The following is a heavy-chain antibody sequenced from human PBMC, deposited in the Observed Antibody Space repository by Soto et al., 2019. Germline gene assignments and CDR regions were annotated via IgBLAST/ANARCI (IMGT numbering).Heavy chain of an antibody. CDR1: DGSISSVGYY. CDR2: IYYIGST. V-gene: IGHV4-31*03. J-gene: IGHJ5*02. CDR3: GRSVFP. Sequence: QVQLQESGPGLVKPSQTLSLTCTVSDGSISSVGYYWNWIRQHPGKVLEWIGYIYYIGSTYYNPSLKSRVTISLDTSKNQFSLKLSSVTAADTAVYCCGRSVFPWGQGTLVTVSS.